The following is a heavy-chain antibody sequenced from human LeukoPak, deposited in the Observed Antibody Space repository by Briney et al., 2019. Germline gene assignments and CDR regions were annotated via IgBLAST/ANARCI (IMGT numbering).Heavy chain of an antibody. D-gene: IGHD4-17*01. J-gene: IGHJ4*02. CDR3: ATEGGWQPTDYGDHVY. V-gene: IGHV1-2*02. CDR1: EYTFSVYH. Sequence: ASVKVSCKASEYTFSVYHIHWVRLAPGQGLEWMAWINPNSGDTNYAQKFQGRVTTTTDTSTSTAYMELRSLRSDDTALYYCATEGGWQPTDYGDHVYWGQGTLVTVSS. CDR2: INPNSGDT.